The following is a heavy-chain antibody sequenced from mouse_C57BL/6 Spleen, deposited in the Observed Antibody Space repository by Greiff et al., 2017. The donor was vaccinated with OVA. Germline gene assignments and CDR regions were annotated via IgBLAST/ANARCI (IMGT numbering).Heavy chain of an antibody. CDR1: GYSITSGYY. CDR2: ISYDGSN. Sequence: DVQLVESGPGLVKPSQSLSLTCSVTGYSITSGYYWNWIRQFPGNKLEWMGYISYDGSNNYNPSLKNRISITRDTSKNQFFLKLNSVTTEDTATYYCARYYYGSSSYAMDYWGQGTSVTVSS. CDR3: ARYYYGSSSYAMDY. D-gene: IGHD1-1*01. V-gene: IGHV3-6*01. J-gene: IGHJ4*01.